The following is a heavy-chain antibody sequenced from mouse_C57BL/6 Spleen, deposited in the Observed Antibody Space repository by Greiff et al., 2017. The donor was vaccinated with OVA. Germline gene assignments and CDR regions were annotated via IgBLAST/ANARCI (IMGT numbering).Heavy chain of an antibody. CDR3: ARRGITTARGFYYFDY. CDR1: GFTFSSYT. D-gene: IGHD1-2*01. V-gene: IGHV5-9*01. Sequence: EVKLMESGGGLVKPGGSLKLSCAASGFTFSSYTMSWVRQTPEKRLEWVATISGGGGNTYYPDSVKGRFTISRDNAKKTLYLQMSSLRSEDTALHYCARRGITTARGFYYFDYWGQGTTLTVSS. CDR2: ISGGGGNT. J-gene: IGHJ2*01.